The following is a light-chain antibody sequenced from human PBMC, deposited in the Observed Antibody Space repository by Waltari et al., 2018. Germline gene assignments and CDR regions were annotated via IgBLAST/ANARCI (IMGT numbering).Light chain of an antibody. CDR2: RND. CDR1: SSNIGDNV. Sequence: QSVLTQPPSASGTPGQRVTISCSGSSSNIGDNVVNWYQQLPGKAPKLLIYRNDQRPSGVPDRFPASKSGTSASLAISGLQSEDEADYYCAAWDDRMNGHWVFGGGTKVTVL. CDR3: AAWDDRMNGHWV. V-gene: IGLV1-44*01. J-gene: IGLJ3*02.